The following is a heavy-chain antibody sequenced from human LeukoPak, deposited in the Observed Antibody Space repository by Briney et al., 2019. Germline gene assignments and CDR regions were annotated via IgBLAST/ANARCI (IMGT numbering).Heavy chain of an antibody. CDR3: VALGDRIY. J-gene: IGHJ4*02. V-gene: IGHV3-13*01. CDR1: GFTFSSYD. Sequence: GGSLRLSCAASGFTFSSYDMHWVRQATGKGLEWVSAVSAAGDTYYLDSVKGRFTISRENAKNSLYLQMNSLRAGDTAVYYCVALGDRIYWGQGTLVTVSS. CDR2: VSAAGDT. D-gene: IGHD2-21*02.